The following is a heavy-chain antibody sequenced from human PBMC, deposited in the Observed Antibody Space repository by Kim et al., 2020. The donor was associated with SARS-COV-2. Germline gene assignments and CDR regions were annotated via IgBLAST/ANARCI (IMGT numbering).Heavy chain of an antibody. CDR3: AKLETDSSPLDF. V-gene: IGHV3-43*02. CDR2: ISEGGART. J-gene: IGHJ4*02. CDR1: GVSFGDYA. D-gene: IGHD6-6*01. Sequence: GGSLRLSCGASGVSFGDYAMHWVRQAPERGLEWVALISEGGARTFYADSVKGRFIISRDNNKDSLYLQMNNLRLEDTALYYCAKLETDSSPLDFWGQGTLVTVSS.